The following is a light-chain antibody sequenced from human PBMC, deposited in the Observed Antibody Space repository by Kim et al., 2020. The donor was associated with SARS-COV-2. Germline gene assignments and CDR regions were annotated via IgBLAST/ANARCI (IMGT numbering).Light chain of an antibody. CDR1: QGIGND. J-gene: IGKJ1*01. Sequence: ASVGDRLTITCRASQGIGNDLGWYKQKPGKAPTRLIYGASNLQSVVPSRFSGSGSETEFTLTITSLQPEDFATYYCLQYNEFPWTFGQGTKVDIK. CDR3: LQYNEFPWT. V-gene: IGKV1-17*01. CDR2: GAS.